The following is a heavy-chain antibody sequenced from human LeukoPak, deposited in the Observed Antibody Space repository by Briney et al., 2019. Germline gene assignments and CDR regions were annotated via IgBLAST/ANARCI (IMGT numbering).Heavy chain of an antibody. V-gene: IGHV4-34*01. J-gene: IGHJ4*02. Sequence: SETLSLTCAVCGGSFSGYYWSWIRQPPGKGLEWIGEINHSGSTNYNPSLKSRVTISVDTSKNQFSLKLSSVTAADTAVYYCARVTVLDDTSYDYVWGRGYFDYWGQGTLVTVSS. D-gene: IGHD3-16*01. CDR2: INHSGST. CDR1: GGSFSGYY. CDR3: ARVTVLDDTSYDYVWGRGYFDY.